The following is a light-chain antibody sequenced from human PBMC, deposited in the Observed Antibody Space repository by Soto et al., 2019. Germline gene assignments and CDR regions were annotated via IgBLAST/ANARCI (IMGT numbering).Light chain of an antibody. J-gene: IGKJ4*01. V-gene: IGKV3-15*01. CDR2: GAS. Sequence: ETVMTQSPATLSLSPGERATLSCRASQSVSSKLVWYQQKPGQAPRFLIYGASTRATGIPARFRGSGSGIEFTLTIDSLQSEDFAVYYCQQYNDWPPAFGGGTKVEIK. CDR3: QQYNDWPPA. CDR1: QSVSSK.